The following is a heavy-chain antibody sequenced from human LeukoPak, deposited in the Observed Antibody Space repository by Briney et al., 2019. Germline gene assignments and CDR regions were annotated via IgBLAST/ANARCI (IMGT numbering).Heavy chain of an antibody. Sequence: GGSLRLSCAASGFTFSSYSMNWVRQAPGKGLEWVSSISSSSSYIYYADSVKGRFTISRDNAKNSLYLQMNSLRAEDTAVYYCARQRGIAAAGISFPRPQYYYYMDVWGKGTTVTVSS. CDR2: ISSSSSYI. J-gene: IGHJ6*03. V-gene: IGHV3-21*01. CDR1: GFTFSSYS. D-gene: IGHD6-13*01. CDR3: ARQRGIAAAGISFPRPQYYYYMDV.